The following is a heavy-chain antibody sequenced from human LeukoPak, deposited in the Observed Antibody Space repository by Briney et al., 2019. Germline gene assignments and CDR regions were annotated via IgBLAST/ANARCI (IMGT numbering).Heavy chain of an antibody. CDR1: GGSISSYY. D-gene: IGHD3-10*01. CDR3: ARDPSVYGSEYYFDY. CDR2: IYTSGST. Sequence: SETLSLTCTVSGGSISSYYWSWIRQPAGKGLEWIGRIYTSGSTNYNPSLKSRVTMSVDTSKNQFSLKLSSVTAADTAVYYCARDPSVYGSEYYFDYWGQGTLVTVSS. V-gene: IGHV4-4*07. J-gene: IGHJ4*02.